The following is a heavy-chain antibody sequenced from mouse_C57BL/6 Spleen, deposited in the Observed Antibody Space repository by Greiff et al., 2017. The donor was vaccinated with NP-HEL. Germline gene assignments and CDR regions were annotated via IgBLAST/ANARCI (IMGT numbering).Heavy chain of an antibody. D-gene: IGHD1-1*01. CDR3: AREGNYYGSSWDYFDY. J-gene: IGHJ2*01. V-gene: IGHV1-18*01. Sequence: EVQLQQSGPELVKPGASVKIPCKASGYTFTDYNMDWVKQSHGKSLEWIGDINPNNGGTIYNQKFKGKATLTVDKSSSTAYMELRSLTSEDTAVYYCAREGNYYGSSWDYFDYWGQGTTLTVSS. CDR1: GYTFTDYN. CDR2: INPNNGGT.